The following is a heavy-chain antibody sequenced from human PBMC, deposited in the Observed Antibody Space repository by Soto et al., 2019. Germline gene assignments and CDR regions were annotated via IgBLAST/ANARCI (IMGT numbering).Heavy chain of an antibody. V-gene: IGHV3-21*01. CDR1: GFTFSSYS. J-gene: IGHJ4*02. CDR3: ARELIVGAFDY. Sequence: GGSLRLSCAASGFTFSSYSMNWVRQAPGKGLEWVSSISSSSSSYIYYADSVKGRFTISRDNAKNSLYLKMNSLRAEVTAVYYCARELIVGAFDYWGQGTLVTVSS. CDR2: ISSSSSSYI. D-gene: IGHD1-26*01.